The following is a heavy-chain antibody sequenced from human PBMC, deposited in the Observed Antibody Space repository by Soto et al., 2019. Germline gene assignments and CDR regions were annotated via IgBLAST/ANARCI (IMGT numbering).Heavy chain of an antibody. J-gene: IGHJ4*02. CDR3: ARAYYFGSGTSYTLYY. Sequence: GGSLRLSCAASGFTFSNYGMHWVRQAPGKGLEWVVVISDDGVSKYYADSVQGRFTISRDNSESVVLLQMNSLRPDDTALYFCARAYYFGSGTSYTLYYWGQGTQVTVSS. D-gene: IGHD3-10*01. V-gene: IGHV3-30*03. CDR2: ISDDGVSK. CDR1: GFTFSNYG.